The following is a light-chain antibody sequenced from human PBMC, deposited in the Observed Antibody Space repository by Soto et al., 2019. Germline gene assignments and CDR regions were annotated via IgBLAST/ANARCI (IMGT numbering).Light chain of an antibody. CDR1: SSDVGGYNY. V-gene: IGLV2-14*01. CDR3: SSYTSSSPLV. CDR2: EVS. Sequence: QSALTQPASVSGSPGQSITISCTGTSSDVGGYNYVSWYQQHPGKAPKLMISEVSNRPSGVSNRFSGSESGNTASLTISGLQAEDEADYYCSSYTSSSPLVFGRGTKLTVL. J-gene: IGLJ2*01.